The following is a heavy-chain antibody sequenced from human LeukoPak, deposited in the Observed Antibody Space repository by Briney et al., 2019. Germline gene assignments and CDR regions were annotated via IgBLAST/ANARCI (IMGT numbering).Heavy chain of an antibody. Sequence: QPGGSLRLSCVASGSGFTFSSYWMYWVRQAPGKGLVWVSRITGDGSSTTYADSVRGRFTISRDNAKNTLYLQMNSLRAEDTAVYYCARDFYATFWSGYDTPWGQGTLVTVSS. CDR2: ITGDGSST. CDR3: ARDFYATFWSGYDTP. V-gene: IGHV3-74*01. J-gene: IGHJ5*02. D-gene: IGHD3-3*01. CDR1: GSGFTFSSYW.